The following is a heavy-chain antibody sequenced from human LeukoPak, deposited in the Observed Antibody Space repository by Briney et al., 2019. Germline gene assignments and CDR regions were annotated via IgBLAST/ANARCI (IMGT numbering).Heavy chain of an antibody. V-gene: IGHV1-8*03. J-gene: IGHJ4*02. CDR2: MNPNSGNT. D-gene: IGHD3-9*01. CDR3: ARGDYDILTGYPFDY. Sequence: GSVKVSCKASGYTFTSYDINWVRQATGQGLEWMGWMNPNSGNTGYAQKFQGRVTITRNTSISTAYMELSSLRSGDTAVYYCARGDYDILTGYPFDYWGQGTLATVSS. CDR1: GYTFTSYD.